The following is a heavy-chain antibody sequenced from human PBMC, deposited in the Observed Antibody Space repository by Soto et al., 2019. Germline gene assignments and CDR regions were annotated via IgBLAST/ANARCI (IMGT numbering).Heavy chain of an antibody. J-gene: IGHJ4*02. CDR3: VRTGARYLEYFDY. D-gene: IGHD7-27*01. CDR2: FYSAGST. V-gene: IGHV3-66*01. Sequence: EVQVVESGGGLVQPGGSLRLSCAVSGFSVSGNYMSWVRQAPGKGLEWVSIFYSAGSTYYADSVKGRFTISRDNSKNTVYLHMNNLRDDDTAVYYCVRTGARYLEYFDYWGQGTLVTVSS. CDR1: GFSVSGNY.